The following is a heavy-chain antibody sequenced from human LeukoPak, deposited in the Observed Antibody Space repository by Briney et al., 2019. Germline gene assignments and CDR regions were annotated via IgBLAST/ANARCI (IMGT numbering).Heavy chain of an antibody. J-gene: IGHJ4*02. D-gene: IGHD6-13*01. CDR2: ISSGGSYI. V-gene: IGHV3-21*01. CDR1: GFIFSAYT. CDR3: ARWGESSSSWYGGYLDY. Sequence: GGSLRLSCAASGFIFSAYTMKWVRQAPGKGLEWVSSISSGGSYIFYADALKGRFTISRDNSKNTLYLQMNSLRAEDTAVYYCARWGESSSSWYGGYLDYWGQGTLVTVSS.